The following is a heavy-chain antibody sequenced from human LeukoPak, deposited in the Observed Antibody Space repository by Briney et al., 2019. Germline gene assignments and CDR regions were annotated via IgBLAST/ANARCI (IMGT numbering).Heavy chain of an antibody. J-gene: IGHJ4*02. CDR2: INTDGSST. CDR1: GFTFSSYW. CDR3: ARVATYYDSSGYNSGYFDY. V-gene: IGHV3-74*01. D-gene: IGHD3-22*01. Sequence: GGSLRLSCAASGFTFSSYWMHWVRQAPGKGLVWVSRINTDGSSTTYADSVKGRFPISRDNAKNTLYLQMNSLRAEDTAVYYCARVATYYDSSGYNSGYFDYWGQGTLVTVSS.